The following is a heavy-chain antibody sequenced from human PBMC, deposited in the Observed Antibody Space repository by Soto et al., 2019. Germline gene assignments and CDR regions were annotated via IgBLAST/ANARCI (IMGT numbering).Heavy chain of an antibody. Sequence: QVQLVQSGAEVQKPGSSVKVSCKASGGTFSSYAISWVRQAPGHGHEWMGGVIPIPGTANYAHKYQDRVTNNADDSTSTAYMELSSLRSEDTSVYYCARAKGSSTSRVIYYYYYDGMEVWGQGTTVTVSS. D-gene: IGHD2-2*01. CDR2: VIPIPGTA. CDR1: GGTFSSYA. J-gene: IGHJ6*02. V-gene: IGHV1-69*01. CDR3: ARAKGSSTSRVIYYYYYDGMEV.